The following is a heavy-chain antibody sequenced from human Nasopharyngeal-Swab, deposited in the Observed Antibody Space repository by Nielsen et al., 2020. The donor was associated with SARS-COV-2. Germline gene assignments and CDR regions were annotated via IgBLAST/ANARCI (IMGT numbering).Heavy chain of an antibody. D-gene: IGHD6-13*01. CDR1: GGSFSGYY. J-gene: IGHJ5*02. CDR3: AGVIGRSTAGKNLPNWFDP. CDR2: INHSGST. Sequence: SETLSLTCAVYGGSFSGYYWSWIRQPPGKGLEWTGEINHSGSTNYNPSLKSRVTISVDTSKNQFSLKLRFVTAADTAVYYCAGVIGRSTAGKNLPNWFDPWGQGTRVTVSS. V-gene: IGHV4-34*01.